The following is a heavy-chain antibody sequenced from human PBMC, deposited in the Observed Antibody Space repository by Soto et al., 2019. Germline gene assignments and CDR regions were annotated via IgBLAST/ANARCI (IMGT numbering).Heavy chain of an antibody. CDR2: ITGDGVST. J-gene: IGHJ5*02. Sequence: GVSLRLSCSASGFTLSNYALHWVRQAPGKGLEYVSGITGDGVSTYYAGSVKGRFTIYRDNSKNTLFLQMSGLRVEDTAVYHCVRDQLFYYGSGSYYNHWGQGT. CDR3: VRDQLFYYGSGSYYNH. D-gene: IGHD3-10*01. V-gene: IGHV3-64D*06. CDR1: GFTLSNYA.